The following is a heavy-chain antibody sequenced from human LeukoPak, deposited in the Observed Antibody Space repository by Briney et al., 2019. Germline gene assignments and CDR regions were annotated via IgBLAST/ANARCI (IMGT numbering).Heavy chain of an antibody. D-gene: IGHD6-13*01. J-gene: IGHJ3*02. CDR3: ARLVNHAFDI. CDR2: IREDGSEK. Sequence: GGSLRLSCTASGFTLSNYWMAWVRQAPGKGLEWVATIREDGSEKYSVDSVKGRFTISRDNAKNSLYLQLNSLRAEDMAVYFCARLVNHAFDIWGQGTMVTVSS. CDR1: GFTLSNYW. V-gene: IGHV3-7*01.